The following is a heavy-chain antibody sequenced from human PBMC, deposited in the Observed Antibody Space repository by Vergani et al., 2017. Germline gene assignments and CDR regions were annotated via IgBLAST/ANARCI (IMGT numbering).Heavy chain of an antibody. CDR2: IYYSGST. V-gene: IGHV4-39*01. D-gene: IGHD3-16*02. J-gene: IGHJ5*02. CDR1: GGSISSSSYY. CDR3: ARVEYYDYVWGSYRWRDWFDP. Sequence: QLQLQESGPGLVKPSETLSLTCTVSGGSISSSSYYWGWIRQPPGKGLEWIGSIYYSGSTYYNPSLKSQVTISVDTSTNQFSLKLSSVTAADTAVYYCARVEYYDYVWGSYRWRDWFDPWGQGTLVTVSS.